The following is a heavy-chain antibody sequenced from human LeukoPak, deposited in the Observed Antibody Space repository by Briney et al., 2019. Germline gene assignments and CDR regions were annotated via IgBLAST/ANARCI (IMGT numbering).Heavy chain of an antibody. CDR3: ARGLYGPDV. Sequence: SQTLSLTCTVSGGSISSGSYYWTWIRQPAGKGLEWIGYVYYSGSTDYNPSLKRRVIISADTSKNQFSLNLSSVTAADSAVYYCARGLYGPDVWGKGTTVTISS. J-gene: IGHJ6*04. V-gene: IGHV4-61*10. CDR1: GGSISSGSYY. CDR2: VYYSGST. D-gene: IGHD3-10*01.